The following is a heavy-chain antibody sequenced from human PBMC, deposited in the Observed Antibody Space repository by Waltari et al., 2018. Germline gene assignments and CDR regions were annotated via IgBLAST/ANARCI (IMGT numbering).Heavy chain of an antibody. V-gene: IGHV4-34*01. CDR3: ARHPRYCSGGSCYSLDY. CDR2: INHSGRP. J-gene: IGHJ4*02. Sequence: QVQLQQWGAGLLKPSETLSLTCAVYGGSFSGYYWSWIRQPPGKGLEWIGEINHSGRPNDNPSLKSLVTISVDTSKNQFSLKLSSVTAADTAVYYCARHPRYCSGGSCYSLDYWGQGTLVTVSS. D-gene: IGHD2-15*01. CDR1: GGSFSGYY.